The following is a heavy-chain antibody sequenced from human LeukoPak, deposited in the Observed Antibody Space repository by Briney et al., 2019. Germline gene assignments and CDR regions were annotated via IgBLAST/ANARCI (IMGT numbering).Heavy chain of an antibody. V-gene: IGHV4-59*01. J-gene: IGHJ4*02. D-gene: IGHD3-22*01. CDR3: ARLRYYDSSGYSYFDY. Sequence: RSSETLSLTCTVSGGSISSYYWSWIRQPPVKALEWIGYIYYSGSTNYNPSLKSRVTISVDTSKNQFSLKLSSVTAADTAAYYCARLRYYDSSGYSYFDYWGQGTLVTVSS. CDR1: GGSISSYY. CDR2: IYYSGST.